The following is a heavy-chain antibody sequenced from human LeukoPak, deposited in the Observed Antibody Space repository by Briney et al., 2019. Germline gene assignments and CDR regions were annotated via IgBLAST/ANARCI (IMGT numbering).Heavy chain of an antibody. CDR3: ARDTGATTVYCDY. CDR2: INHSGST. D-gene: IGHD1-26*01. CDR1: GGSFSGYY. V-gene: IGHV4-34*01. J-gene: IGHJ4*02. Sequence: KSSETLSLTCAVYGGSFSGYYWSWIRQPPGKGLEWVGEINHSGSTNYNPSLKRRVTISVDTSKNRFSLKLSPVTDADTAVYYCARDTGATTVYCDYWGQGTLVTVSS.